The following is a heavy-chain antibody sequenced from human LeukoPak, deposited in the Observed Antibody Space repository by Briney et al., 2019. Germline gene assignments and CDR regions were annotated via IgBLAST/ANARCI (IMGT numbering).Heavy chain of an antibody. CDR1: GFIFSSDD. Sequence: PGGSLRLSCAASGFIFSSDDMHWVRQAPGKGLEWVAGIQSNGRNKYYVDSVKGRFTISRDNSKNTLYLQMNSLRAEDTAVYYCARGRSGGDYWGQGTLVTVSS. V-gene: IGHV3-30*02. CDR3: ARGRSGGDY. CDR2: IQSNGRNK. J-gene: IGHJ4*02.